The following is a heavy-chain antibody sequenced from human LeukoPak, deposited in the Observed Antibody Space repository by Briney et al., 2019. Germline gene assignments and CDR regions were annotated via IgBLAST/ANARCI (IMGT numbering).Heavy chain of an antibody. V-gene: IGHV3-7*05. CDR1: GFTFSSYW. J-gene: IGHJ6*02. D-gene: IGHD3-3*01. CDR2: MKQDGSEK. Sequence: GGSLRLSCAASGFTFSSYWMSWVRQAPGKGLEWVANMKQDGSEKYYVDSVKGRFTISRDNAKNSLYLQMNSLRAEDTAVYYCVRVRPDTIFGVVSYYYYYGMDVWGQGTTVTVSS. CDR3: VRVRPDTIFGVVSYYYYYGMDV.